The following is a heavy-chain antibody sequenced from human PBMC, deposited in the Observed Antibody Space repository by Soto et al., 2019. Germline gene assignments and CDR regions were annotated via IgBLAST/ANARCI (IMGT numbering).Heavy chain of an antibody. CDR3: ARDRSVVVVGAWFDP. CDR2: INPSGGST. CDR1: GCTFTSYY. Sequence: QVQLVQSGAEVKKPGASVKVSCKASGCTFTSYYMHWVRQAPGQGLEWMGIINPSGGSTSYAQKFQGRVTMTRDTSTSTVYMELSSLRSEDTAVYYCARDRSVVVVGAWFDPWGQGTLVTVSS. V-gene: IGHV1-46*03. D-gene: IGHD2-15*01. J-gene: IGHJ5*02.